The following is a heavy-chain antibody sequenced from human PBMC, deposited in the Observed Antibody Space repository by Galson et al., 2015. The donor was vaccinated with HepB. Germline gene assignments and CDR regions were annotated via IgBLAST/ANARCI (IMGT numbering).Heavy chain of an antibody. D-gene: IGHD3-10*01. CDR2: ISGSGGST. V-gene: IGHV3-23*01. Sequence: SLRLSCAASGFTFSCYAMSWVRLAPGKGLEWVSAISGSGGSTYYADSVKGRFTISRDNSKNTLYLQMNSLRAEDTAVYYCAKEALLWFGELLELNAFDIWGQGTMVTVSS. J-gene: IGHJ3*02. CDR3: AKEALLWFGELLELNAFDI. CDR1: GFTFSCYA.